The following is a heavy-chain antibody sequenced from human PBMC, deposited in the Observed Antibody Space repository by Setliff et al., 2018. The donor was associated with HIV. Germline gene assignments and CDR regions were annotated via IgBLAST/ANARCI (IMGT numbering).Heavy chain of an antibody. CDR3: ARSSYYDVNSPFDY. CDR1: GGTFSSYA. D-gene: IGHD3-16*01. J-gene: IGHJ4*02. V-gene: IGHV1-69*06. CDR2: IIPIFGTA. Sequence: SVKVSCKASGGTFSSYAISWVRQAPGQGLEWMGGIIPIFGTANYAHKFQGRVTITADKSTSTAYMELNSLRSEDTAVYYCARSSYYDVNSPFDYWGQGTRVTVSS.